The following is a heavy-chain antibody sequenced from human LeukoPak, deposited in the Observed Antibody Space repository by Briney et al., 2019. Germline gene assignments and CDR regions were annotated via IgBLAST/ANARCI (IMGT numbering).Heavy chain of an antibody. CDR1: GGSYSGYY. V-gene: IGHV4-34*01. CDR2: INHSGST. Sequence: SETLSLTCAVYGGSYSGYYWSWIRQPPGKGLDWIGEINHSGSTNYNPSLKSRVTISVDTSKNQFSLKLSSVTATDTAVYYCARKGPKVTIFGVVNRKTYMDVWGKGTTVTVSS. CDR3: ARKGPKVTIFGVVNRKTYMDV. D-gene: IGHD3-3*01. J-gene: IGHJ6*03.